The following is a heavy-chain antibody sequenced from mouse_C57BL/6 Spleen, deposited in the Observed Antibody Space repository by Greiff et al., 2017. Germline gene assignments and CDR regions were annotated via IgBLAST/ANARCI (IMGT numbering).Heavy chain of an antibody. CDR2: SYPGDGDT. Sequence: VQLQQSGPELVKPGASVKISCKASGYAFSSSWMNWVKQRPGKGLEWIGRSYPGDGDTNYNGKFKGKATLTADKYSSTAYMQLSSLTSEDSAVYFCAREYGYAWFACWGQGTLVTVSA. V-gene: IGHV1-82*01. J-gene: IGHJ3*01. CDR3: AREYGYAWFAC. D-gene: IGHD2-2*01. CDR1: GYAFSSSW.